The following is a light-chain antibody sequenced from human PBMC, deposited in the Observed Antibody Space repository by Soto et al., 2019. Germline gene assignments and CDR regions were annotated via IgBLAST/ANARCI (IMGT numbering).Light chain of an antibody. Sequence: DIVLTQSPATLSLSPGERATLSCRASQSVGRDFAWYQQKPGQTPSLLIYDASNRATGIPARFSGSGSGTDFTPTISSLEPEDFAVYYCQHRHNFGPGTKVEVK. CDR2: DAS. CDR3: QHRHN. V-gene: IGKV3-11*01. J-gene: IGKJ3*01. CDR1: QSVGRD.